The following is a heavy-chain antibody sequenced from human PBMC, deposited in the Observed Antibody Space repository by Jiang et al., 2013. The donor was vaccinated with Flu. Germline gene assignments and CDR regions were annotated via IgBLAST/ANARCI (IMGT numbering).Heavy chain of an antibody. CDR2: TYYRSKWFS. Sequence: SQTLSLTCAISGDSVSSNSAAWNWIRQSPSRGLECLGRTYYRSKWFSDYAVSVKGRITINPDTAKNQFSLQLNSVTPEDTAIYYCVRDLTVNKRGAYYYYGLDVWGKGTTVTVSS. CDR3: VRDLTVNKRGAYYYYGLDV. J-gene: IGHJ6*04. D-gene: IGHD1-20*01. CDR1: GDSVSSNSAA. V-gene: IGHV6-1*01.